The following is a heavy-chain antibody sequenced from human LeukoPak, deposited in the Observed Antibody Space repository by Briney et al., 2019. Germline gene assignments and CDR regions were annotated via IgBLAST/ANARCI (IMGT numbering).Heavy chain of an antibody. V-gene: IGHV1-69*13. CDR2: IIPIFGTA. CDR1: GGTFSSYA. J-gene: IGHJ4*02. Sequence: GASVKVSCKASGGTFSSYAISWVRQAPGPGLEWMGGIIPIFGTANYAQKFQGRVTITADESTSTAYMELSSLRSEDTAVYYCARDIPYCGCDCYRFDYWGQGTLVTVSS. CDR3: ARDIPYCGCDCYRFDY. D-gene: IGHD2-21*02.